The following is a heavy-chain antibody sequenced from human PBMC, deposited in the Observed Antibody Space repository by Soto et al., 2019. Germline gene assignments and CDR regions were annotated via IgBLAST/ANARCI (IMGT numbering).Heavy chain of an antibody. CDR1: GYTFTNYA. D-gene: IGHD6-13*01. CDR2: INAGNGDT. J-gene: IGHJ5*02. CDR3: ASPGFAAAGTSSVCFDH. V-gene: IGHV1-3*01. Sequence: AAVKISYKDSGYTFTNYAMHWVRQAPGQRLEWMGWINAGNGDTKYSQKFQGRVTITRDTSASTAYMELSSLRSEDTAVYYCASPGFAAAGTSSVCFDHWRQGTLVTVS.